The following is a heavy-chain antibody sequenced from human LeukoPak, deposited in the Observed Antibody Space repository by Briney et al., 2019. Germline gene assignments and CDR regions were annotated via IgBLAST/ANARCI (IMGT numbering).Heavy chain of an antibody. CDR2: ISGSGEST. D-gene: IGHD3-10*01. CDR3: AKDQGRGYWYFDL. CDR1: GFTFSSYA. J-gene: IGHJ2*01. Sequence: GGSLRLSCAASGFTFSSYAMSWVRQAPGKGLEWVSVISGSGESTYYADFVKGRFTISRDNSKNTLYLQMNSLRAEDTAVYYCAKDQGRGYWYFDLWGRGTLVTVSS. V-gene: IGHV3-23*01.